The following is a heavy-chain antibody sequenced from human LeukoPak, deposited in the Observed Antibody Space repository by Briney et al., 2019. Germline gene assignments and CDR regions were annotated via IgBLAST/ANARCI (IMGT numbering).Heavy chain of an antibody. CDR3: ARDMEWLRTSDY. J-gene: IGHJ4*02. Sequence: ASVKVSCKASGYTFTIYGISWVRQAPGQGLEWMGWISGYNGNTNYAQKLQGRVTMTTDTSTSTAYMELRSLRSDDTAVYYCARDMEWLRTSDYWGQGTLVTVSS. CDR2: ISGYNGNT. V-gene: IGHV1-18*01. D-gene: IGHD5-12*01. CDR1: GYTFTIYG.